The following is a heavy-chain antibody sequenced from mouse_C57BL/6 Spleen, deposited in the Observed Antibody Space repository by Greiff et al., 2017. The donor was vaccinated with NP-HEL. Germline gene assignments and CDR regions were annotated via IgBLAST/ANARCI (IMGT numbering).Heavy chain of an antibody. CDR2: ISYDGSN. J-gene: IGHJ3*01. CDR1: GYSITSGYY. V-gene: IGHV3-6*01. CDR3: ARGGDYDGAWFAY. D-gene: IGHD2-4*01. Sequence: EVQLQESGPGLVKPSQSLSLTCSVTGYSITSGYYWNWIRQFPGNKLEWMGYISYDGSNNYNPSLKNRISITRDTSKNQFFLKLNSVTTEDTATYYCARGGDYDGAWFAYWGQGTLVTVSA.